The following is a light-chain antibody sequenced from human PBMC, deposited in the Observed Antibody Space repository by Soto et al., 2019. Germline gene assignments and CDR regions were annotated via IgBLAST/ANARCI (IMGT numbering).Light chain of an antibody. Sequence: QSVLTQPPSASGSPGQSVTISCTGTSSDVGGYNYVSWYQQHPGKAPKLMIYEVSKRPSGVPDRFSGSKSGNTASLTVSGLQAEDEFFYYCNQYEGRNILFYVFVTGNIVTVL. V-gene: IGLV2-8*01. CDR3: NQYEGRNILFYV. J-gene: IGLJ1*01. CDR1: SSDVGGYNY. CDR2: EVS.